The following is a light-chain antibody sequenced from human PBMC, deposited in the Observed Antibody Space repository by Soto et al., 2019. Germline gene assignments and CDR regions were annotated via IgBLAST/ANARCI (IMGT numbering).Light chain of an antibody. V-gene: IGKV3-20*01. CDR3: QQYRSSALT. J-gene: IGKJ4*01. CDR1: QSVSSSY. CDR2: GAS. Sequence: ETVLTQSPGTLSLSPGERATLSCRASQSVSSSYLAWYQQKPGQAPRLLIYGASSRVTGITARFSGSGSGTDFTLTISRLEPEDFAVYYCQQYRSSALTFGGGTEVEIK.